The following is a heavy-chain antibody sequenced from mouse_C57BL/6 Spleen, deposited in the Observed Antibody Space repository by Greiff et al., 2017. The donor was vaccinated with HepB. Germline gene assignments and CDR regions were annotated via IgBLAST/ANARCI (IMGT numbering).Heavy chain of an antibody. V-gene: IGHV5-4*01. J-gene: IGHJ2*01. D-gene: IGHD1-3*01. CDR1: GFTFSSYA. Sequence: EVKLVESGGGLVKPGGSLKLSCAASGFTFSSYAMYWVRQTPEKRLEWVATISDGCSYTYYPDNVKGRFTISRDNAKNNLYLQMSHLKSEDTAMYYCARDLSGPFDYWGQGTTLTVSS. CDR2: ISDGCSYT. CDR3: ARDLSGPFDY.